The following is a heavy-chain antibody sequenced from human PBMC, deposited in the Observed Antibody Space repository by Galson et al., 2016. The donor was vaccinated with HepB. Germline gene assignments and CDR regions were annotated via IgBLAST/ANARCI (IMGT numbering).Heavy chain of an antibody. J-gene: IGHJ5*02. V-gene: IGHV3-23*01. CDR3: AKDRDYAAVNWFDP. CDR1: GFTFSSYD. CDR2: ISGSGDNT. D-gene: IGHD4-17*01. Sequence: SLRLSCAASGFTFSSYDMSWVRQAPGKGPEWVSAISGSGDNTYYADSVKGRFTISRDNSKNTLYMQMNRLRAEDTAVYYCAKDRDYAAVNWFDPWGQGTLVTVSS.